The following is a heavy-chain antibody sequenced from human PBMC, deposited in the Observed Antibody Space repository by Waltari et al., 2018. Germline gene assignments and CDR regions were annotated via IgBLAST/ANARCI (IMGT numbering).Heavy chain of an antibody. D-gene: IGHD6-13*01. CDR1: GFTFSSYW. CDR3: AKDQRSSSWYGVFDY. Sequence: EVQLVESGGGLVQPGGSLRLSCAASGFTFSSYWMHWVRQAPGKGLVWVSRINSDGSSTSYADSVKGRFTISRDNAKNTLYLQMNSLRAEDTAVYYCAKDQRSSSWYGVFDYWGQGTLVTVSS. V-gene: IGHV3-74*01. J-gene: IGHJ4*02. CDR2: INSDGSST.